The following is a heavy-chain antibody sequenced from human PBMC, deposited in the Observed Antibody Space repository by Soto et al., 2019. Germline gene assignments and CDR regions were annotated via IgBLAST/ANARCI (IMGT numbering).Heavy chain of an antibody. CDR3: ASRGRLYMDV. CDR2: IGSSGST. CDR1: GFTFSNYS. V-gene: IGHV3-23*01. J-gene: IGHJ6*03. Sequence: EVQLLASGGGLEQPGGSLRLSCAASGFTFSNYSMSWVRQAPGKGLEWVSTIGSSGSTHYADAVKGRFTISGNNSKNTVYLHMSSLRAEDTAVYYCASRGRLYMDVWGKGTTVTVS. D-gene: IGHD3-16*01.